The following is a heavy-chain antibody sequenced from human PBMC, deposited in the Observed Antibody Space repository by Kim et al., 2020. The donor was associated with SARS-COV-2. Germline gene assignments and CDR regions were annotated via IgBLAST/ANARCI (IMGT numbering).Heavy chain of an antibody. Sequence: SETLSLTCTVSGGSISSSSYYWGWIRQPPGKGLEWIGSIYYSGSTYYNPSLKSRVTISVDTSKNQFSLKLSSVTAADTAVYYCARGRTHFDYWGQGTLVTVSS. J-gene: IGHJ4*02. V-gene: IGHV4-39*07. CDR3: ARGRTHFDY. CDR1: GGSISSSSYY. CDR2: IYYSGST.